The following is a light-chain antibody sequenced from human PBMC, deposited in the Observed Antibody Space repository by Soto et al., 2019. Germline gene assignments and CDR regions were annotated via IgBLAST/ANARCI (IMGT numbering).Light chain of an antibody. CDR3: SSYAASNQSV. CDR1: SSDVGGYNY. J-gene: IGLJ1*01. CDR2: EVS. Sequence: QSVLTQPPSASGSPGQSVTISCTGTSSDVGGYNYVSWYQQHPGKAPKLMIYEVSKRPSGVPDRFSGSKSGNTASLTVSGLQPEDEADSYCSSYAASNQSVFGTGTRSPS. V-gene: IGLV2-8*01.